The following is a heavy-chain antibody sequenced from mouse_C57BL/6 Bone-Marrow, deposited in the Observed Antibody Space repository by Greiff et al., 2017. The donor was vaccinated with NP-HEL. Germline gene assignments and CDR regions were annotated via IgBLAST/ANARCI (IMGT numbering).Heavy chain of an antibody. CDR3: ARDDYYGSFDY. CDR2: INYDGSST. Sequence: KLVESEGGLVQPGSSMKLSCTASGFTFSDYYMAWVRQVPEKGLEWVANINYDGSSTYYLDSLKSRFIISRDNAKNILYLQMSSLKSEDTATYYCARDDYYGSFDYWGQGTTLTVSS. D-gene: IGHD1-1*01. CDR1: GFTFSDYY. J-gene: IGHJ2*01. V-gene: IGHV5-16*01.